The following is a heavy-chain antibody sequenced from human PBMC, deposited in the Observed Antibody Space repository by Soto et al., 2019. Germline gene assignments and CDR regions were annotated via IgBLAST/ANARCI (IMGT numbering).Heavy chain of an antibody. V-gene: IGHV5-51*01. CDR2: IYPGDSNI. CDR3: ASYSSGWDANYYYGMDI. CDR1: GYSFINYW. J-gene: IGHJ6*02. Sequence: PGESQKISSKCSGYSFINYWIAWVRQVTGKGLEWMGIIYPGDSNIIYSPSLQGQVTISADKSISTAYLQWSSLKASDTAMYYCASYSSGWDANYYYGMDIWGQGTTVTVSS. D-gene: IGHD6-19*01.